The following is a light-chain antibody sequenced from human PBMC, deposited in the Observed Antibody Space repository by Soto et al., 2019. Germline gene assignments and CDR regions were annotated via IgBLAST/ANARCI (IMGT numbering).Light chain of an antibody. CDR2: DAS. Sequence: VLTQSPGNLSLSPGEGVTLSCRAAQDVTNSVAWYQQKSGQAPRLLIYDASARASGVSARFSGSGSGTDFTLTISGLQAEDFAVYFCQQYIRRPLSFGQGTRLEIK. V-gene: IGKV3-15*01. CDR3: QQYIRRPLS. J-gene: IGKJ5*01. CDR1: QDVTNS.